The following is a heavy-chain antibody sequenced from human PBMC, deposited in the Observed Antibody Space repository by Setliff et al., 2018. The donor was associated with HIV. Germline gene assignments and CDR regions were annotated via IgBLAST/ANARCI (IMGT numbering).Heavy chain of an antibody. Sequence: KPSETLSLTCAVYGGSFSEYYWSWIRQSPGKGLEWIGEINHSGSTHYNPPLKSRATISVDTSKNQFSLKLSSVTAADTAVYYCARQPVDTASFDPWGQGTLVTVSS. CDR1: GGSFSEYY. CDR3: ARQPVDTASFDP. CDR2: INHSGST. V-gene: IGHV4-34*01. D-gene: IGHD5-18*01. J-gene: IGHJ5*02.